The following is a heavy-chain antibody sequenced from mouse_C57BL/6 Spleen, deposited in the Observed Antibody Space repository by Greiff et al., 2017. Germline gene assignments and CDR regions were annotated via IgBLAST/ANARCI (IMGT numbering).Heavy chain of an antibody. Sequence: QVQLQQSGAELVKPGASVKISCKASGYAFSSYWMNWVKQRPGKGLERIGQIYPGDGDTNYNGKFKGKATLTADKSSSTAYMQLSSLTSEDSAVYFCARSRGYGSSYGYFDVWGTGTTVTVSS. CDR2: IYPGDGDT. CDR3: ARSRGYGSSYGYFDV. CDR1: GYAFSSYW. J-gene: IGHJ1*03. V-gene: IGHV1-80*01. D-gene: IGHD1-1*01.